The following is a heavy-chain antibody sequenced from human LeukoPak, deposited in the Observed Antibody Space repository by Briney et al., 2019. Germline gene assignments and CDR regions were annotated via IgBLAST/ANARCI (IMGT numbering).Heavy chain of an antibody. CDR3: ARATYGTVAGTVFDY. CDR1: GFTFSSCS. D-gene: IGHD6-19*01. Sequence: PGGSLRLSCAASGFTFSSCSMNWVRQAPGKGLEWVSSISSSSSYIYYADSVKGRFTISRDNAKNSLYLQMNSLRAEDTAVYYCARATYGTVAGTVFDYWGQGTLVTVSP. V-gene: IGHV3-21*01. CDR2: ISSSSSYI. J-gene: IGHJ4*02.